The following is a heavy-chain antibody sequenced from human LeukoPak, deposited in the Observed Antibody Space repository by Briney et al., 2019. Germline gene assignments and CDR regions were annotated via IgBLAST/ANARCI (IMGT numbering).Heavy chain of an antibody. V-gene: IGHV4-34*01. D-gene: IGHD3-3*01. Sequence: SETLSLTCAVYGGSFSGYYWSWIRQPPGKGLEWIGEINLSGSTNYNPSLKSRVTISVDTSKNQFSLKLSSVTAADTAVYYCARVRFLEWLLPDYYFDYWGQGTLVTVSS. CDR3: ARVRFLEWLLPDYYFDY. CDR2: INLSGST. J-gene: IGHJ4*02. CDR1: GGSFSGYY.